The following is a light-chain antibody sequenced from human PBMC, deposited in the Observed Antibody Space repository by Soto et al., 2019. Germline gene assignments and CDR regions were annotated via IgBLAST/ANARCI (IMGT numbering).Light chain of an antibody. J-gene: IGKJ4*01. V-gene: IGKV1-27*01. CDR3: QKFNAVPT. CDR2: AAS. CDR1: QAINNY. Sequence: DIQMTQSPSSLYESIGDRVTITCRASQAINNYLAWYQQKPGKVPTLLISAASTLQSGVPSRFSGSGSGTDFTLTISSLQPEDVATYYCQKFNAVPTFGGGTKVEI.